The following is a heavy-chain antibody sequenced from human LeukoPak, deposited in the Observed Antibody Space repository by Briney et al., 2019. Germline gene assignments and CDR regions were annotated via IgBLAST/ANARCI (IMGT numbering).Heavy chain of an antibody. J-gene: IGHJ4*02. V-gene: IGHV3-74*01. D-gene: IGHD3/OR15-3a*01. CDR1: GFTFSSYW. Sequence: GGSLRLSCAASGFTFSSYWMNWVRQAPGKGLVWVSHIKSDGSYTGHADSVKGRFTISRDNAKNTLYLQMNGLRAEDTAVYYCAKVPGFLDPFDYWGQGTLVTVSS. CDR3: AKVPGFLDPFDY. CDR2: IKSDGSYT.